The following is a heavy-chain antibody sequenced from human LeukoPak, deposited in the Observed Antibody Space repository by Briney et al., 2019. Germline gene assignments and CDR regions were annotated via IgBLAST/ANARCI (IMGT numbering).Heavy chain of an antibody. CDR2: IYYSGST. CDR3: ARNLVPATAIGWYYYYGMDV. V-gene: IGHV4-31*03. D-gene: IGHD2-2*01. J-gene: IGHJ6*02. CDR1: GGSISSTTYS. Sequence: PSETLSLTCTVSGGSISSTTYSWGWIRQPPRKGLEWIGYIYYSGSTYYNPSLKSRVTISVDTSKNQFSLKLSSVTAADTAVYYCARNLVPATAIGWYYYYGMDVWGQGTTVTVSS.